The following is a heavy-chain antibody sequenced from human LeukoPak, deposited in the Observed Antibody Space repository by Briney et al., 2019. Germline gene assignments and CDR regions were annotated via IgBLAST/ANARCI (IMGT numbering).Heavy chain of an antibody. CDR1: GGTLSSYA. CDR2: IIPIFGTA. Sequence: GSSVKVSCKASGGTLSSYAISWVRQAPGQGLEWMGGIIPIFGTANYAQKFQGRVTLTADESTSTAYMELSSLRSEDTAVYYCARGPGLHGYNYWGQGTLVTVSS. CDR3: ARGPGLHGYNY. V-gene: IGHV1-69*01. D-gene: IGHD5-24*01. J-gene: IGHJ4*02.